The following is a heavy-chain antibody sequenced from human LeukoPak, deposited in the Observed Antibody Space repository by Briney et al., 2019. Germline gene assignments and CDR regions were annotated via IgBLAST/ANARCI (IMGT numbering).Heavy chain of an antibody. D-gene: IGHD3-22*01. CDR2: INAGSGNT. V-gene: IGHV1-3*01. J-gene: IGHJ4*02. CDR1: GYTFTNYA. CDR3: ARGFYDSSAYYPYDY. Sequence: ASVKVSCKASGYTFTNYAIHWVRQAPGQRLEWMGWINAGSGNTKYSQRFQGRVTISRETSASTAYMELSSLRSEDTALYFCARGFYDSSAYYPYDYWGQGILVTVSS.